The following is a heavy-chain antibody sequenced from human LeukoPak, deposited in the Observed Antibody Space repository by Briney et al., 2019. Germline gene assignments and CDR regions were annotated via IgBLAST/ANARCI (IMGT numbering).Heavy chain of an antibody. D-gene: IGHD2-15*01. CDR3: ARRASVAATLDY. CDR2: INHSGST. V-gene: IGHV4-34*01. J-gene: IGHJ4*02. CDR1: GGSFSGYY. Sequence: PSETLSLTCAVYGGSFSGYYWSWIRQPPGKGLEWIGDINHSGSTNYNPSLTSRVTMSVDTSKNQFSLKLSSVTAADTAVYYCARRASVAATLDYWGRGTLVTVSS.